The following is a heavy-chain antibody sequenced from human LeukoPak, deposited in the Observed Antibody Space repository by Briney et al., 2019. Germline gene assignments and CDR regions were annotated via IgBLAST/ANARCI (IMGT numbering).Heavy chain of an antibody. CDR3: ARDVGEYCSSTNCYASHY. CDR1: GYTFTSYG. Sequence: SVKVSCKASGYTFTSYGISWVRQVPGQGLEWMGWISAYNGHTKYALKLQGRVTMTTDASTSTAYMELRSLRSDDTAVYYCARDVGEYCSSTNCYASHYWGQGTLVTVSS. V-gene: IGHV1-18*01. D-gene: IGHD2-2*01. CDR2: ISAYNGHT. J-gene: IGHJ4*02.